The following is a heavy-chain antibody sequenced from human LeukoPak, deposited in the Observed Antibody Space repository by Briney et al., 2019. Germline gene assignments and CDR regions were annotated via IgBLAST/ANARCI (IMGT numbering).Heavy chain of an antibody. Sequence: PGGSLRLSCAASGFTFSSYWMSWVRQAPGKGLEWVANIKKDGSENYYVDSVKGRFTISRDNAKNSLYLQMNSLRAEDTAVYYCARVGGDFDWLLYMGPLVGVMGMADYYYYMDVWGKGTTVTVSS. D-gene: IGHD3-9*01. J-gene: IGHJ6*03. CDR1: GFTFSSYW. CDR2: IKKDGSEN. CDR3: ARVGGDFDWLLYMGPLVGVMGMADYYYYMDV. V-gene: IGHV3-7*01.